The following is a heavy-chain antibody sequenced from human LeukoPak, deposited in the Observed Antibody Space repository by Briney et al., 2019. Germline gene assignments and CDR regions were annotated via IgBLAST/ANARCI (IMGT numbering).Heavy chain of an antibody. CDR1: GASISSGNYY. V-gene: IGHV4-39*07. D-gene: IGHD3-3*01. J-gene: IGHJ3*01. CDR2: IYYSGDT. CDR3: AREILTIFGGRDGFDL. Sequence: SETLSLTCTVSGASISSGNYYWGWIRQPPGKGLEWLGSIYYSGDTYNNPPLKSRVTISVDTAKSQFSLRLTSMTAADTAVYYCAREILTIFGGRDGFDLWGPGTTVTVSS.